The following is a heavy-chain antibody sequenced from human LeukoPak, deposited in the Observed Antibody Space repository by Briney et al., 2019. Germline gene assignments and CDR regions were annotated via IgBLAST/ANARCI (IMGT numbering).Heavy chain of an antibody. V-gene: IGHV3-30*18. D-gene: IGHD6-25*01. Sequence: GRSLRLSCAASGFTFSSYGMHWVRQAPGKGLEWVAVISYDGSNKYYADSVKGRFTISRDNSKNTLYLQMNSLRAEDTAVYYCAKESYRGYPFDYWGQGTLVTVSS. J-gene: IGHJ4*02. CDR1: GFTFSSYG. CDR3: AKESYRGYPFDY. CDR2: ISYDGSNK.